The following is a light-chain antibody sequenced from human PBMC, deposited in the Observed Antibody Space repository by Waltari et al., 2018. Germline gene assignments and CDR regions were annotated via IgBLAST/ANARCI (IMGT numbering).Light chain of an antibody. J-gene: IGKJ3*01. CDR2: AAS. CDR3: QQSSSTPFT. V-gene: IGKV1-39*01. CDR1: QNIRGS. Sequence: DIQMTQSPSSLSASVGDIVAITCRASQNIRGSLNWYRQKPGEAPKLLIYAASSLQSGVPSRFSGSGSGTDFTLTITSLQPDDFADYYCQQSSSTPFTFGPGTKVDIK.